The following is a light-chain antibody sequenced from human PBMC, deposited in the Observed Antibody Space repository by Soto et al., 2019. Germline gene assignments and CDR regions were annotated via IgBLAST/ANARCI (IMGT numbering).Light chain of an antibody. CDR2: WAS. Sequence: DTVMTQSPDSLAVSLGERATINCRSSRSILSTSNNKNYLSWYQQKPGQPPKLLVYWASTRESGVPDRFSGSVSGTDFTLTISSLQAEDVAVYYCQQYFNTPFTFGPGTKVEIK. CDR1: RSILSTSNNKNY. V-gene: IGKV4-1*01. CDR3: QQYFNTPFT. J-gene: IGKJ3*01.